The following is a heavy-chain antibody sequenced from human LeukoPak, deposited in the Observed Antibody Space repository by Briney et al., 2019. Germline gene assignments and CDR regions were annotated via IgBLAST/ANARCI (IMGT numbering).Heavy chain of an antibody. CDR2: ISWNSGSI. CDR3: AKDWSGSPYYFDY. D-gene: IGHD1-26*01. Sequence: GGSLRLSCAASGFTFDDYAMHWVRQAPGKGLEWVSGISWNSGSIGYADSVKGRFTIPRDNAKNSLYLQMNSLRAEDTALYYCAKDWSGSPYYFDYWGQGTLVTVSS. J-gene: IGHJ4*02. CDR1: GFTFDDYA. V-gene: IGHV3-9*01.